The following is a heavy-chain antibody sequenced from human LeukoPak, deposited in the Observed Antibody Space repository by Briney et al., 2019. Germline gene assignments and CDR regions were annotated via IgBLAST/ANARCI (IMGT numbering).Heavy chain of an antibody. V-gene: IGHV3-48*03. CDR2: ISSSGDKI. D-gene: IGHD2-2*01. CDR3: ARVHRPQYTSTWDNWFDP. Sequence: GGSLRLSCAASGFTFSSYEMNWVRQAPGKGLQWVSYISSSGDKIYYANSVKGRFTISRDNAKNSLYLQMNSLRAEDTAIYYCARVHRPQYTSTWDNWFDPWGQGTRVTVSS. CDR1: GFTFSSYE. J-gene: IGHJ5*02.